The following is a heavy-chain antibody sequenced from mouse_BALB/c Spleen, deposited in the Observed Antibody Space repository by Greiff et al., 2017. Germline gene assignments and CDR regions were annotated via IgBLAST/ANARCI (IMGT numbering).Heavy chain of an antibody. J-gene: IGHJ2*01. V-gene: IGHV5-17*02. CDR2: ISSGSSTI. Sequence: EVKLMESGGGLVQPGGSRKLSCAASGFTFSSFGMHWVRQAPEKGLEWVAYISSGSSTIYYADTVKGRVTISRDNPKNTLFLQMTSLRSEDTAMYYCARTATGSYIDYWGQGTTLTVSS. CDR1: GFTFSSFG. D-gene: IGHD1-2*01. CDR3: ARTATGSYIDY.